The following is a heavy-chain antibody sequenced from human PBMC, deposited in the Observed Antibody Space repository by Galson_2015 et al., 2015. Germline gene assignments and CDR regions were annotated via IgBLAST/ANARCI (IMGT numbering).Heavy chain of an antibody. J-gene: IGHJ4*02. V-gene: IGHV3-21*01. Sequence: SLRLSCAASGFTFSSYSMNWVRQAPGKGLEWVSSISSSSSYIYYADSVKGRFTISRDNAKNSLYLQMNSLRAEDTAVYYCARDPRGLERDLDYWGQGTLVTVSS. D-gene: IGHD2-15*01. CDR3: ARDPRGLERDLDY. CDR1: GFTFSSYS. CDR2: ISSSSSYI.